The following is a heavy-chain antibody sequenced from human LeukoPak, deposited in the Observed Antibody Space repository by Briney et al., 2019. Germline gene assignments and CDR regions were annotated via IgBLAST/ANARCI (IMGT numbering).Heavy chain of an antibody. V-gene: IGHV1-8*02. CDR2: MNPNSGNT. CDR3: ARGGSDYYYMDV. CDR1: GYPFSGYY. Sequence: ASVKVSCKASGYPFSGYYMHWVRQAPGQGLEWMGWMNPNSGNTGYAQKFQGRVTMTRNTSISTAYMELSSLRSEDTAVYYCARGGSDYYYMDVWGKGTTVTVSS. J-gene: IGHJ6*03. D-gene: IGHD3-10*01.